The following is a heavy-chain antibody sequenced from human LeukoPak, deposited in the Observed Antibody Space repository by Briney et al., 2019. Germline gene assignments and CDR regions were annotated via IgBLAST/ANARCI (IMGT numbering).Heavy chain of an antibody. V-gene: IGHV3-21*01. CDR2: ISGSSTHI. CDR1: GFTFSSYN. Sequence: PGESLRLSCAASGFTFSSYNMNWVRQAPGKGLEWVSSISGSSTHIYYADSVRGRFTISRDNAKNSLFLHMNSLRAEDTAVYYCAREVGATDDYWGQGTLVTVSS. CDR3: AREVGATDDY. D-gene: IGHD1-26*01. J-gene: IGHJ4*02.